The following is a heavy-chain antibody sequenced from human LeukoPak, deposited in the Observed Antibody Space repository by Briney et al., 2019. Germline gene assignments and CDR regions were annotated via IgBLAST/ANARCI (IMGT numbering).Heavy chain of an antibody. CDR3: ARAGGVYYYDSSGYED. Sequence: GGSLRFSCAASGFTFSSYWMSWVRQAPGKGLEWVANIKQDGSEKYYVDSVKGRFTISRDNAKNSLYLQMNSLRAEDTAVYYCARAGGVYYYDSSGYEDWGQGTLVTVSS. J-gene: IGHJ4*02. CDR2: IKQDGSEK. V-gene: IGHV3-7*01. CDR1: GFTFSSYW. D-gene: IGHD3-22*01.